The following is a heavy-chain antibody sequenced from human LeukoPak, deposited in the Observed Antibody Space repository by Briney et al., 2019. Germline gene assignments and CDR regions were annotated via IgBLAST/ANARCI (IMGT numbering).Heavy chain of an antibody. V-gene: IGHV4-34*01. CDR3: ARHSSGSYSQYYFDY. CDR1: GGSFSGYY. Sequence: SETLSLTCAVYGGSFSGYYWSWIRQPPGKGLEWIGEINHSGSTNYNPSLKSRVTISVDTSKNQFSLKLSSVTAADTAVYYCARHSSGSYSQYYFDYWGQGTLVTVSS. D-gene: IGHD1-26*01. CDR2: INHSGST. J-gene: IGHJ4*02.